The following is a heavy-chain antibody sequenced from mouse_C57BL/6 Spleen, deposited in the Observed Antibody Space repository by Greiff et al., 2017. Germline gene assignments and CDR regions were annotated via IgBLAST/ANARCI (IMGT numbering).Heavy chain of an antibody. CDR3: TRSKVFITTVVATNYAMDY. CDR1: GYTFTSYW. CDR2: IYPGNSDT. J-gene: IGHJ4*01. Sequence: VHVKQSGTVLARPGASVKMSCKTSGYTFTSYWMHWVKQRPGQGLEWIGAIYPGNSDTSYNQKFKGKAKLTAVTSASTAYMELSSLTNEDSAVYYCTRSKVFITTVVATNYAMDYWGQGTSVTVSS. D-gene: IGHD1-1*01. V-gene: IGHV1-5*01.